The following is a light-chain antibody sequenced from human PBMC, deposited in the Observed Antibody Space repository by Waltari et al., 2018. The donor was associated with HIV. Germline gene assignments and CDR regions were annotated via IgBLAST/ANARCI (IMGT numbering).Light chain of an antibody. CDR2: GNN. CDR3: QSYDSSLSGSV. Sequence: QSVLTQPPSVSAAPGQKVTISCSGSSSNIGNNYVSWYQQLPGTAPKLLIYGNNNRPSGVPDRCSGSRSGTSASLAITGLQAEDEAHYYCQSYDSSLSGSVFGGGTKLTVL. CDR1: SSNIGNNY. J-gene: IGLJ3*02. V-gene: IGLV1-40*01.